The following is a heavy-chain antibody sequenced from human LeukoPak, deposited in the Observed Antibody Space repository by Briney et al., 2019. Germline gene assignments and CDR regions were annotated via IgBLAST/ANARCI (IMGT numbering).Heavy chain of an antibody. D-gene: IGHD4-17*01. CDR2: IWYDGSNE. CDR3: ASSTMTTRGVSAFDL. V-gene: IGHV3-33*01. J-gene: IGHJ3*01. Sequence: GGSLRLSCAASGFIFSTYGMHWVRQAPGKGMEWVAIIWYDGSNEYYADSVKGRFTISRDNSKNTLYLQMNSLRAEDTAVYFCASSTMTTRGVSAFDLWGQGTLATVSS. CDR1: GFIFSTYG.